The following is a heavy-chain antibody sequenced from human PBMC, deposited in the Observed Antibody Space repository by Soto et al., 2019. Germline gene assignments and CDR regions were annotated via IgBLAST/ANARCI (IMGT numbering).Heavy chain of an antibody. CDR2: IYSGGST. CDR3: ARDRVESGYPEYFQH. CDR1: GFTVSSNY. J-gene: IGHJ1*01. Sequence: EVPLVESGGGLIQPGGSLRLSCAASGFTVSSNYMSWVRQAPGKGLEWVSVIYSGGSTYYADSMKGRFTTSRDNSKNTLYLQMNSLRAEDTAVYYCARDRVESGYPEYFQHWGQGTLVTVSS. D-gene: IGHD3-22*01. V-gene: IGHV3-53*01.